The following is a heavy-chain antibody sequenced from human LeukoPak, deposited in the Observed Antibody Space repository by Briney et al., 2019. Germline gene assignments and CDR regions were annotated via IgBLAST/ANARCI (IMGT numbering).Heavy chain of an antibody. CDR1: GGSISSYY. V-gene: IGHV4-4*07. CDR2: IYTSGST. D-gene: IGHD6-19*01. J-gene: IGHJ6*03. CDR3: ARDRQNSSGWYPGSYYYYMDV. Sequence: SETLSLTCTVSGGSISSYYWSWIRQPAGKGLEWIGRIYTSGSTNYNPSLESRVTMSVDTSKNQFSLKLSSVTAADTAVYYCARDRQNSSGWYPGSYYYYMDVWGKGTTVTISS.